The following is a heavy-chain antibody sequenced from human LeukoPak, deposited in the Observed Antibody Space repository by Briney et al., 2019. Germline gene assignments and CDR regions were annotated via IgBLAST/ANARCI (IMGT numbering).Heavy chain of an antibody. Sequence: GGSLRLSCAASGFTFSSYAMSWVRQAPGKGLEWVGFIRSEPYGGTTEYAASVKGRFAISRDDSKSVAYLQMNSLKTEDTAVYFCTRYQWLANYYYYYIDVWGKGTTVTISS. CDR1: GFTFSSYA. J-gene: IGHJ6*03. CDR2: IRSEPYGGTT. V-gene: IGHV3-49*04. CDR3: TRYQWLANYYYYYIDV. D-gene: IGHD6-19*01.